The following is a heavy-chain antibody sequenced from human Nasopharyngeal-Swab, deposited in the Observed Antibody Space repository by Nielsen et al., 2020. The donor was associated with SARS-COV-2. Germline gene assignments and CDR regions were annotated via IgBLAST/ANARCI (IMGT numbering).Heavy chain of an antibody. CDR2: IYYSGST. V-gene: IGHV4-31*02. CDR3: ARENTYFDY. J-gene: IGHJ4*02. Sequence: WIRQPPGKGLEWIGYIYYSGSTYYNPSLKSRVTISVDTSKSQFSLKLSSVTAADTAVYYCARENTYFDYWGQGTLVTVSS.